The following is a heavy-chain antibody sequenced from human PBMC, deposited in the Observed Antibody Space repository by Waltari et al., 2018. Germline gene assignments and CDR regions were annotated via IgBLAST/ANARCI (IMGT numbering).Heavy chain of an antibody. D-gene: IGHD4-17*01. CDR3: ARAGGAYMTTVSHFDY. Sequence: QVQLVQSGAEVKKPGSSVKVSCKASGGTFSSYAISWVRQAPGQGLEWMGRIIPSFVTANYDQKFQGRVPITADKSTSTAYMELSSLRSEDTAVYYCARAGGAYMTTVSHFDYWGQGTLVTVSS. CDR1: GGTFSSYA. V-gene: IGHV1-69*14. CDR2: IIPSFVTA. J-gene: IGHJ4*02.